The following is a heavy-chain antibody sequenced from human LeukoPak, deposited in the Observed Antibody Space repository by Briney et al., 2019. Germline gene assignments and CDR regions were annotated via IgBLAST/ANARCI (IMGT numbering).Heavy chain of an antibody. J-gene: IGHJ3*02. CDR2: ISYDGSNK. CDR1: GFTFSSYG. V-gene: IGHV3-30*18. Sequence: GGSLRLSCAASGFTFSSYGMHWVRQTPGKGLEWVAVISYDGSNKYYADSVKGRFTISRDNSKNTLYLQMNSLRAEDTAVYYGAKEVQLEGRKDGFVIWGQGTMVTVPS. D-gene: IGHD1-1*01. CDR3: AKEVQLEGRKDGFVI.